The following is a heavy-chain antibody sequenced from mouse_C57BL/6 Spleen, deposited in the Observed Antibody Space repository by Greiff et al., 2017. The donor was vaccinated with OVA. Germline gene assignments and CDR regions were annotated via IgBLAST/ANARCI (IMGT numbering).Heavy chain of an antibody. CDR1: GFSLTSYG. CDR2: IWSDGST. Sequence: VQLKQSGPGLVAPSQSLSITCTVSGFSLTSYGVHWVRQPPGKGLEWLVVIWSDGSTTYNSALKSRLSISKDNSKSQVFLKMNSLQTDDTAMYYCARHGATVVYYYAMDYWGQGTSVTVSS. CDR3: ARHGATVVYYYAMDY. J-gene: IGHJ4*01. D-gene: IGHD1-1*01. V-gene: IGHV2-6-1*01.